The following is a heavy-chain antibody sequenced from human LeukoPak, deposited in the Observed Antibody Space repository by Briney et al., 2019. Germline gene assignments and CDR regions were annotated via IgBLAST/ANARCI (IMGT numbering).Heavy chain of an antibody. D-gene: IGHD6-19*01. J-gene: IGHJ3*02. CDR2: IYYSGST. CDR1: GGSISSSSYY. V-gene: IGHV4-39*01. CDR3: ARHEVAGSRNAFDI. Sequence: SETLSLTCTVSGGSISSSSYYWGWIRQPPGKGLEWIGSIYYSGSTYYNPSLKSRVTISVDTSKNQLSLRLTSVTAADTAVYYCARHEVAGSRNAFDIWGQGTMVTVSS.